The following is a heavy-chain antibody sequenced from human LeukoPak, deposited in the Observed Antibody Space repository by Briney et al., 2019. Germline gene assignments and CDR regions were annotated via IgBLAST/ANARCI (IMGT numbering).Heavy chain of an antibody. CDR3: ARGLRWFDP. CDR2: IKQDGSEK. V-gene: IGHV3-7*01. Sequence: GGSLRLSCAASGFTFSSSWMTWVRQAPGKGLEGVANIKQDGSEKYYVDSVKGRFTISRDNAKNSLYLQMNSLRAEDTAAYYCARGLRWFDPWGQGTLVTVSS. CDR1: GFTFSSSW. J-gene: IGHJ5*02.